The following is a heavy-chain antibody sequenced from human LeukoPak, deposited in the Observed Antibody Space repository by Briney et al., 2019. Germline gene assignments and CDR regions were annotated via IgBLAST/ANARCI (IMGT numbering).Heavy chain of an antibody. Sequence: GGSLRLSCAASGFTFSSYWMSWVRQAPGKGLEWVANIKQDGSEKYYVDSVKGRLTISRDNAKNSLYLQMNSLRAEDTAAYYCAREEAAAGTLVYYYGMDVWGQGTTVTVSS. CDR2: IKQDGSEK. V-gene: IGHV3-7*01. CDR1: GFTFSSYW. D-gene: IGHD6-13*01. J-gene: IGHJ6*02. CDR3: AREEAAAGTLVYYYGMDV.